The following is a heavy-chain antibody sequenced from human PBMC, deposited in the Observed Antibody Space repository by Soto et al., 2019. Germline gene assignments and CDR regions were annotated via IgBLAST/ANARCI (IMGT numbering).Heavy chain of an antibody. J-gene: IGHJ4*02. CDR2: VSHSGST. D-gene: IGHD3-22*01. CDR1: CGSFSGFY. CDR3: ARARFYSDSSGYYSTFDY. Sequence: SETLSLTCAVYCGSFSGFYWSWVHQPPGKGLEWIGEVSHSGSTNYNPSLKSRVTISADTSKNQFFLKLTSVTAADTAVYYCARARFYSDSSGYYSTFDYWGQGTVVTVSS. V-gene: IGHV4-34*01.